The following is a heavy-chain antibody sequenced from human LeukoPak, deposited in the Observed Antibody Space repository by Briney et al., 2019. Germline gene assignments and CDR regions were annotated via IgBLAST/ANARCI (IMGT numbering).Heavy chain of an antibody. V-gene: IGHV3-20*04. Sequence: GGTLRLSCAASGFTFDDYGMSWVRQAPGKGLEWVSGINWNGGSTGYADSVKGRFTISRDNAKNSLYLQMNSLRDEDTALYYCARDEYSSSWDAFDIWGQGTMVTVSS. CDR1: GFTFDDYG. CDR3: ARDEYSSSWDAFDI. J-gene: IGHJ3*02. CDR2: INWNGGST. D-gene: IGHD6-13*01.